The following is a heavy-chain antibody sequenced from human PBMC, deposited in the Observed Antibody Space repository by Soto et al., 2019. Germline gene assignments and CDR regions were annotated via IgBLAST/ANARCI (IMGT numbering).Heavy chain of an antibody. CDR3: VRDGTKNLRDRFDP. V-gene: IGHV4-34*10. CDR1: GVPFSGYY. Sequence: PETLSLTCAVYGVPFSGYYWSWIRQSPGKGLEWIGEINHSGNTNYNPSLKSRVTMLVDMSKNQFSLSLRSVTAADTAIYYCVRDGTKNLRDRFDPWGRRILVTVSS. J-gene: IGHJ5*02. CDR2: INHSGNT. D-gene: IGHD1-1*01.